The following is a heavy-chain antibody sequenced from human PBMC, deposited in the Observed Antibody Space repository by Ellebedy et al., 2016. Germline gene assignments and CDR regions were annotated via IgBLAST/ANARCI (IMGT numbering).Heavy chain of an antibody. CDR3: ASLRRGYYYYYMDV. CDR1: GGSISGYY. J-gene: IGHJ6*03. Sequence: SETLSLTXTVSGGSISGYYWTWIRQPPGKGLEWIGEINHSGSTNYNPSLKSRVTISVDTSKNQFSLKLSSVTAADTAVYYCASLRRGYYYYYMDVWGKGTTVTVSS. V-gene: IGHV4-34*01. CDR2: INHSGST.